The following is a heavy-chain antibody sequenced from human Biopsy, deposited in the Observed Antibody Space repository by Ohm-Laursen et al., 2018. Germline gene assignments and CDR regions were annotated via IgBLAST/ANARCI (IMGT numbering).Heavy chain of an antibody. Sequence: ASVKVSCNVSGYAVTEFSMHWVRQAPGKGLEWVGGFAPENGKTIYAQKFQGRVTMTEDTSTDTAYMELSSLRSEDTAVYYCAADINVWNVNYWGQGTQVTVSS. D-gene: IGHD1-1*01. V-gene: IGHV1-24*01. CDR1: GYAVTEFS. CDR3: AADINVWNVNY. CDR2: FAPENGKT. J-gene: IGHJ4*02.